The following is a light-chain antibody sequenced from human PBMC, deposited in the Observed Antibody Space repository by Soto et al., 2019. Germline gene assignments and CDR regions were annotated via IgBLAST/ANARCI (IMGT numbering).Light chain of an antibody. CDR3: QHYGSAPLM. V-gene: IGKV3-20*01. CDR1: QSVSSSF. CDR2: GAS. Sequence: EIVLTQAPGTLSLSQGERATLSCRASQSVSSSFLAWYQQRPGQAPRLLIYGASSRATGIPDRFSGSGSGTDFCLTIRRLEPEDFAVYYCQHYGSAPLMFGGGTKVDVK. J-gene: IGKJ4*02.